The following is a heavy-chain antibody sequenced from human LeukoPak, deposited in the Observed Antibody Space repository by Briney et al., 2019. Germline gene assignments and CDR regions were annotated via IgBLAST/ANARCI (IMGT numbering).Heavy chain of an antibody. D-gene: IGHD3-22*01. CDR3: ATAPYDSIGIFDY. CDR1: GFTFDDFA. CDR2: ISWDGDST. Sequence: GGSLRLSCAASGFTFDDFAMHWVRQAPGKGLECVSLISWDGDSTYYSDSVKGRFTISRDNNKNSLYLQMNSLRTEDTALYYCATAPYDSIGIFDYWGQGTLVTVSS. J-gene: IGHJ4*02. V-gene: IGHV3-43D*03.